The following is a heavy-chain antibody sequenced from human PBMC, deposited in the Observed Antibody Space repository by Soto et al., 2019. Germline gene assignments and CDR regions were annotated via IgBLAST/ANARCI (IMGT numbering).Heavy chain of an antibody. CDR1: GFTFSNAW. CDR3: TTEVPAYYYYYYMDV. D-gene: IGHD2-2*01. J-gene: IGHJ6*03. V-gene: IGHV3-15*01. CDR2: IKSKTDGGAT. Sequence: GGSLRLSCAASGFTFSNAWMSWVRQAPGKGLEWVGRIKSKTDGGATDYAAPVKGRFTISRDDSKNTLYLQMNSLKTEDTAVYYCTTEVPAYYYYYYMDVWGKGTTVTVSS.